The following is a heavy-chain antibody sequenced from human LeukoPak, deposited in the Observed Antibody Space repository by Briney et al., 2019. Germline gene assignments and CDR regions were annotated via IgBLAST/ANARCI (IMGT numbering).Heavy chain of an antibody. D-gene: IGHD3-3*01. CDR3: ALKGFWGGRNAYDI. J-gene: IGHJ3*02. CDR1: GYTFTGYY. CDR2: INPSGGST. V-gene: IGHV1-46*03. Sequence: ASVKVSCKASGYTFTGYYMHWVRQAPGQGPEWMGVINPSGGSTSYPQKFQGRVTMTRDTSTSTVYMELCSLRSEDTAVYYCALKGFWGGRNAYDIWGQGTMVTVSS.